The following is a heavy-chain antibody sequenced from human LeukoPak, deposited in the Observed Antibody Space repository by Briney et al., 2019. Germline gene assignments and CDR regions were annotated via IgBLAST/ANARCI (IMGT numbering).Heavy chain of an antibody. CDR2: INPSGGST. D-gene: IGHD5-18*01. J-gene: IGHJ5*02. Sequence: ASVKVSCKASGYTFTSYYMHWVRQAPGQGLEWMGIINPSGGSTSYAQKFQGRVTMTRDMSTSTVYMELSSLRSEDTAVYYCARDYGSYGYYRAWFDPWGQGTLVTVSS. V-gene: IGHV1-46*01. CDR3: ARDYGSYGYYRAWFDP. CDR1: GYTFTSYY.